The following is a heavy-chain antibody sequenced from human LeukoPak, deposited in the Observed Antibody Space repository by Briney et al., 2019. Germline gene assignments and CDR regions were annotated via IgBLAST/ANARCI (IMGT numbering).Heavy chain of an antibody. D-gene: IGHD3-3*01. CDR2: IYYSGST. CDR3: ARRFSTYFDY. J-gene: IGHJ4*02. Sequence: SETLSLTCTVSGGSISSSSYYWGWIRQPPGKGLEWIGSIYYSGSTYYNPSLKSRVTISVDTSKNQFSLKLSSVTAADTAVYYCARRFSTYFDYWGQRTLVTVSS. CDR1: GGSISSSSYY. V-gene: IGHV4-39*01.